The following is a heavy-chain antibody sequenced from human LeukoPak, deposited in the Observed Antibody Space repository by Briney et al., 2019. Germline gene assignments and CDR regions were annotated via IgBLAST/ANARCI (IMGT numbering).Heavy chain of an antibody. J-gene: IGHJ6*03. CDR1: GYTFASYG. Sequence: ASVKVSCKASGYTFASYGISWVRQAPGQGLEWMGWISAYNGNTNYAQKLQGRVTMTTDTSTSTAYMELRSLRSDDTAVYYCARDGYCSSTSCPLDPYYYYYMDVWGKGTTVTVSS. CDR3: ARDGYCSSTSCPLDPYYYYYMDV. V-gene: IGHV1-18*01. CDR2: ISAYNGNT. D-gene: IGHD2-2*01.